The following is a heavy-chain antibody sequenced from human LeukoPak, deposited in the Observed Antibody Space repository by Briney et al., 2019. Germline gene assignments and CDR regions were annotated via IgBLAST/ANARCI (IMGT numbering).Heavy chain of an antibody. Sequence: GASVKVSCKASGYTFTNYAIHWVRQAPGQRPEWMGWINAGTGDTRYLQRFQGRVTISRDTYASAVYMELSSLTYEDTAVFYCARGPIAAVAFFDYWGQGTLVSVSA. D-gene: IGHD6-13*01. J-gene: IGHJ4*02. V-gene: IGHV1-3*01. CDR3: ARGPIAAVAFFDY. CDR2: INAGTGDT. CDR1: GYTFTNYA.